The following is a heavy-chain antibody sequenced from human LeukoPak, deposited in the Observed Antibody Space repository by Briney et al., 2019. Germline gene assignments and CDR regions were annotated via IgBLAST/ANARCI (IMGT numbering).Heavy chain of an antibody. D-gene: IGHD1/OR15-1a*01. V-gene: IGHV3-21*01. CDR2: ISSSSSYI. CDR3: AEWGYNGNNGSEFDY. Sequence: GGSLRLSCAASGFTFNSYGMNWVRQAPGKGLEWVSSISSSSSYICYADSVKGRFTISGDNAKDSLYLQMNSLRAEDMAVYYCAEWGYNGNNGSEFDYWGQGTLVTVSS. CDR1: GFTFNSYG. J-gene: IGHJ4*02.